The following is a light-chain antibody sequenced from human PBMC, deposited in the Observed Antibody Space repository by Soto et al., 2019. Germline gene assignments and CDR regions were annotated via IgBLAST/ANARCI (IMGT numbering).Light chain of an antibody. CDR2: DTS. J-gene: IGKJ1*01. Sequence: EVELTQSPGTLPLSPGERATLSCRASQSVSSSHLAWYQQKRGQAPRLLIYDTSTRATGIPDRFSGSGSGTDFTLTISRLEPEDFAVYHCQQYGASPWTFGQGTKVEVK. CDR3: QQYGASPWT. V-gene: IGKV3-20*01. CDR1: QSVSSSH.